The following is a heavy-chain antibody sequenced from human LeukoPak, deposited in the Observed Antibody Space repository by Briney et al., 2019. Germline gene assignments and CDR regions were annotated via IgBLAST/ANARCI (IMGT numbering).Heavy chain of an antibody. D-gene: IGHD1-26*01. Sequence: GGSLRLSCAASGLTFTGAWMNWVRQAPGKGLEWVGRIRNKADGGTTDYAAPVKGRFTISRDDSKNTVYLQMNSLKIGDTAVYYCTTYSGAGFEFWGQGTLVTVSS. CDR3: TTYSGAGFEF. J-gene: IGHJ4*02. CDR2: IRNKADGGTT. CDR1: GLTFTGAW. V-gene: IGHV3-15*07.